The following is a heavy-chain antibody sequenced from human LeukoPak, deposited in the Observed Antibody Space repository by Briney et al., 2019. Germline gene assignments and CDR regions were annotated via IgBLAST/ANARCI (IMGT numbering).Heavy chain of an antibody. Sequence: GASVKVSCKASGYTFTGYYMHWVRQAPGQGLEWMGWINPNSGGTNYAQKFQGRVTMTRDTSISTAYMELSSLRSEDTAVYYCARAKVPAAISATGWFDPWGQGTLVTVSS. CDR2: INPNSGGT. J-gene: IGHJ5*02. D-gene: IGHD2-2*01. V-gene: IGHV1-2*02. CDR1: GYTFTGYY. CDR3: ARAKVPAAISATGWFDP.